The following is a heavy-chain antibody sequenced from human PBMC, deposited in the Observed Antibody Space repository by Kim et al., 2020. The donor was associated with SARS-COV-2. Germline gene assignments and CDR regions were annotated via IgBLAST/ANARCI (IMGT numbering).Heavy chain of an antibody. CDR3: AKESSTSCYLSWFDP. V-gene: IGHV3-23*01. Sequence: DSVKGRFTISRDNSKNTLYLQMNSLRAEDTAVYYCAKESSTSCYLSWFDPWGQGTLVTVSS. J-gene: IGHJ5*02. D-gene: IGHD2-2*01.